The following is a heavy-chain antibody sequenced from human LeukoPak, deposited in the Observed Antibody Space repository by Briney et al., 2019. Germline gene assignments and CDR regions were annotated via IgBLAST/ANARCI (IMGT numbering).Heavy chain of an antibody. D-gene: IGHD3-3*01. V-gene: IGHV3-74*01. J-gene: IGHJ3*02. Sequence: GGSLRLSCAASGFTFSSYWMHWVRQAPGKGLVWVSRINSDGSSTSYADSVKGRFTISRDNAKNTLYLQMNSLRAEDTAVYYCARMISAIFDGALDIWGQGTMVTVSS. CDR1: GFTFSSYW. CDR2: INSDGSST. CDR3: ARMISAIFDGALDI.